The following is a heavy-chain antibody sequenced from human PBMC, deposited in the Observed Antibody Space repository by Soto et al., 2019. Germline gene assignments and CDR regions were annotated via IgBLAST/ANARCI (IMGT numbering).Heavy chain of an antibody. CDR1: GFTFSSYW. CDR3: ARDPTYYDILTGYQNWFDP. D-gene: IGHD3-9*01. V-gene: IGHV3-74*01. J-gene: IGHJ5*02. CDR2: INSDGSST. Sequence: EVQLVESGGGLVQPGGSLRLSCAASGFTFSSYWMHWVRQAPGKGLVWASRINSDGSSTSYADSVKGRFTISRDNAKNTLYLQMNSLRAEDTAVCYCARDPTYYDILTGYQNWFDPWGQGTLVTVSS.